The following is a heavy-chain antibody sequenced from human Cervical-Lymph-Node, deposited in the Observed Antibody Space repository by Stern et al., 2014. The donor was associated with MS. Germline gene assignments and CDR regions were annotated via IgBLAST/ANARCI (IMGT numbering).Heavy chain of an antibody. D-gene: IGHD6-19*01. CDR2: IIPMFGTS. J-gene: IGHJ4*02. CDR1: GGTFSMST. V-gene: IGHV1-69*01. CDR3: AVDQGGIAVY. Sequence: VQLVESGAEVKKPGSSVKVSCKASGGTFSMSTLSWVRQAPGQGLEWMGGIIPMFGTSNYAQQFQGRVTTIADESTNTAYLELTRLTSEDTAVYFCAVDQGGIAVYWGQGTLVTVSS.